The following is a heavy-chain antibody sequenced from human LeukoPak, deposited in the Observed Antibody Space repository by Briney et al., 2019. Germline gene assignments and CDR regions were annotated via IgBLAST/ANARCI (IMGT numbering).Heavy chain of an antibody. V-gene: IGHV4-39*01. D-gene: IGHD4-17*01. CDR3: ARLGKSGMTTVTTRAFDI. CDR1: GDSITSSSYY. Sequence: PSQTLSLTCTVSGDSITSSSYYWGWIRQPPGKGLEWIGSIFYSGSSYYNPSLKSRLTISVDTSKNQFSLKVTSVTAADTAVHYCARLGKSGMTTVTTRAFDIWGQGTVVTASS. J-gene: IGHJ3*02. CDR2: IFYSGSS.